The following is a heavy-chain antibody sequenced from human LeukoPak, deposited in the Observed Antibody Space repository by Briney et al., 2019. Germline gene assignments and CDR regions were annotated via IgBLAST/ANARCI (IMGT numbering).Heavy chain of an antibody. D-gene: IGHD3-10*01. V-gene: IGHV1-24*01. CDR1: GYTLTELS. CDR3: ATEGKMVRGVYTDY. Sequence: ASVKVSCKVSGYTLTELSMHWVRQAPGKGREWMGRFYPKDGETIYAQKLQGRVTMTADTSTDTVYMELSSMRSEDTAVYYCATEGKMVRGVYTDYWGQGTLVTVSS. CDR2: FYPKDGET. J-gene: IGHJ4*02.